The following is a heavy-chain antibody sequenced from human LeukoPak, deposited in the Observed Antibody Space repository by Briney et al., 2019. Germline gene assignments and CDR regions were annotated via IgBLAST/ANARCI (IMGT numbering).Heavy chain of an antibody. J-gene: IGHJ4*02. CDR1: GGAISNYY. Sequence: SETLSLTCSVSGGAISNYYWNWLRQPAGKGLEWIGRIYASGSTNYNPALKSRVTISMDNSKNHFSLKLKSVAAADTAFYYCARDFYGDDGHHPFDYWGQGIQVTVSS. CDR3: ARDFYGDDGHHPFDY. CDR2: IYASGST. V-gene: IGHV4-4*07. D-gene: IGHD2/OR15-2a*01.